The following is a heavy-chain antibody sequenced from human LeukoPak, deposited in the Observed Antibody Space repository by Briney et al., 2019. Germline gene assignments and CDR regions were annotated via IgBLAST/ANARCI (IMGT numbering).Heavy chain of an antibody. CDR1: GGSISSYY. Sequence: SETLSLTCTVSGGSISSYYWSWIRQPPGKGLEWIGYIYYSGSTNYNPSLKSRVTISVDTSKNQFFLKLSSVTAADTAVYYCARHYGVGSSSARFDNWGQGTLVAVSS. V-gene: IGHV4-59*08. CDR3: ARHYGVGSSSARFDN. D-gene: IGHD6-6*01. CDR2: IYYSGST. J-gene: IGHJ4*02.